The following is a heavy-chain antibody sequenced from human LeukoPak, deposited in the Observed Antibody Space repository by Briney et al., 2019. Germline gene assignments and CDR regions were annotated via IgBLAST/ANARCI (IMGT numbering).Heavy chain of an antibody. J-gene: IGHJ4*02. CDR2: ISSNGGST. D-gene: IGHD4-23*01. Sequence: GGPLRLSCAASGFTFSSYAMHWVRQAPGKGLEYVSAISSNGGSTYYANSVKGRFTISRDNSKNTLYLQMGSLRAEDMAVYYCAREGPDGGQTDYWGQGTLVTVSS. V-gene: IGHV3-64*01. CDR3: AREGPDGGQTDY. CDR1: GFTFSSYA.